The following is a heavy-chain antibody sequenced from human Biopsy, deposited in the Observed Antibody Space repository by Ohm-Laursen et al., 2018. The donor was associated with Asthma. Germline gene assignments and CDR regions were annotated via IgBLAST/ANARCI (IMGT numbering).Heavy chain of an antibody. J-gene: IGHJ4*02. Sequence: SDTLSLTCTVSGASITSSANYWGWIRQPPGKGQEWNGSMHYDETTYYSPALKSRVTISGDTSKNQFSLILDSVTAADTAVYYCARHVHRWDTYADFWGQGTLVTVSS. CDR3: ARHVHRWDTYADF. V-gene: IGHV4-39*01. D-gene: IGHD2-2*01. CDR1: GASITSSANY. CDR2: MHYDETT.